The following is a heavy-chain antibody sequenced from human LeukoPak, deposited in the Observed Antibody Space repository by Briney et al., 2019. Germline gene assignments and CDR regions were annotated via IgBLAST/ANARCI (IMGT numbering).Heavy chain of an antibody. D-gene: IGHD3-3*01. CDR3: ARDKGFWSCDSFDY. CDR2: INTNSGGT. CDR1: GYTFTGYY. J-gene: IGHJ4*02. Sequence: ASVKVSCKASGYTFTGYYMHWVRQAPGQGLEWMGWINTNSGGTNYAQKFHGRVTMTKAPYISTSSKELTRLRSDDTVVYYCARDKGFWSCDSFDYWGQGTLVTVSS. V-gene: IGHV1-2*02.